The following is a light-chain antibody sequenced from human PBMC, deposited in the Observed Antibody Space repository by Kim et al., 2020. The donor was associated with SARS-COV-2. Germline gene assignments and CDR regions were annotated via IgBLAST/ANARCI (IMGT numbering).Light chain of an antibody. J-gene: IGLJ2*01. Sequence: QSVLTQPPSVSGAPGQRVTISCTGSSSNIWAGYDVHWYQQLPGTAPKLLIYGNSNRPSGVPDRFSGSKSGTSASLAITGLQAEDEADYYCQSYDSSLIGYVVFGRGTQLTVL. CDR3: QSYDSSLIGYVV. V-gene: IGLV1-40*01. CDR2: GNS. CDR1: SSNIWAGYD.